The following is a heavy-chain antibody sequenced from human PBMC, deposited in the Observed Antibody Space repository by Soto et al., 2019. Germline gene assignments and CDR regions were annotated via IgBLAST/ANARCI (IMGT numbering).Heavy chain of an antibody. Sequence: GGSLRLSCAASGFTFSSYSMNWVRQAPGKGLGWVSSISSSSSYIYYADSVKGRFTISRDNAKSSLYLQMNSLRAEDTAGYYCARDPPLRIAAAGTKFGRYYGRDVWRQGTTVTVAS. CDR2: ISSSSSYI. J-gene: IGHJ6*02. V-gene: IGHV3-21*01. D-gene: IGHD6-13*01. CDR1: GFTFSSYS. CDR3: ARDPPLRIAAAGTKFGRYYGRDV.